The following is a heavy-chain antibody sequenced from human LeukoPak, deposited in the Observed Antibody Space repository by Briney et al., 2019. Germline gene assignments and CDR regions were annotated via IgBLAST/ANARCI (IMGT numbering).Heavy chain of an antibody. V-gene: IGHV1-3*01. CDR2: INAGNGNT. Sequence: GASVKVSCKASGYTFTSYAMNWVRQAPGQRLEWMGWINAGNGNTKYSQKFQGRVTITRDTSASTAYMELSSLRSEDTAVYYCARGGDGYSTTFDYWGQGTLVTVSS. CDR3: ARGGDGYSTTFDY. CDR1: GYTFTSYA. J-gene: IGHJ4*02. D-gene: IGHD2-21*01.